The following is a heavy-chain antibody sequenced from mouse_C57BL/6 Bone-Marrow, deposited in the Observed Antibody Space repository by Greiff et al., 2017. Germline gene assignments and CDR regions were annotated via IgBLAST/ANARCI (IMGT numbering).Heavy chain of an antibody. CDR2: INPSNGGT. CDR1: GYTFTSYW. D-gene: IGHD1-1*01. CDR3: ARLGHYYGRRNAMDY. V-gene: IGHV1-53*01. Sequence: VQLQQPGTELVKPGASVKLSCKASGYTFTSYWMHWVKQRPGQGLEWIGNINPSNGGTNYNEKFKSKATLTVDKSSSTAYMQLSSLTSADSAVYYCARLGHYYGRRNAMDYWGQGTSVTVSS. J-gene: IGHJ4*01.